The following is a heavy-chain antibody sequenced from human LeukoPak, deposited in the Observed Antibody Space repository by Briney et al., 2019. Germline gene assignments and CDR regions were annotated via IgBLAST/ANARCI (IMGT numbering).Heavy chain of an antibody. V-gene: IGHV4-30-4*08. D-gene: IGHD1-26*01. J-gene: IGHJ4*02. Sequence: PQTLSLTCTVSGGSISSRDYYWSWIRQPPGKGLEWIGYIFYSGSTYYNPSLKSRVTISVDTSKNQFSLKVISVTAADSAVYYCARVFQVGTTTKFDSWGQGTLVTVSS. CDR2: IFYSGST. CDR3: ARVFQVGTTTKFDS. CDR1: GGSISSRDYY.